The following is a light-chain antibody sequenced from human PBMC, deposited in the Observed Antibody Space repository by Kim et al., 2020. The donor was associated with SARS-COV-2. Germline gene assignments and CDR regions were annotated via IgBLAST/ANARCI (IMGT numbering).Light chain of an antibody. V-gene: IGLV3-1*01. CDR1: KLGDQY. J-gene: IGLJ3*02. CDR2: QDT. Sequence: GPPGQKASIDCSGDKLGDQYASWYQQKPGHSPVLVIYQDTKRPSGIPERFSGSNSGNTATLTIRGTQAMDEADYYCQASDSTTLVFGGGTQLTVL. CDR3: QASDSTTLV.